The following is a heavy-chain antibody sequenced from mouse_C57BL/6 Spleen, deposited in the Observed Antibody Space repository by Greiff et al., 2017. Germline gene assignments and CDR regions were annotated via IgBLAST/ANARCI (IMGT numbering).Heavy chain of an antibody. CDR2: IDPSDSYT. CDR1: GYTFTSYW. Sequence: QVQLKQPGAELVMPGASVKLSCKASGYTFTSYWMHWVKQRPGQGLEWIGEIDPSDSYTNYNQKFKGKSTLTVDKSSSTAYMQLSSLTSEDSAVYYCARVYYGSGYAMDYWGQGTSVTVSS. V-gene: IGHV1-69*01. CDR3: ARVYYGSGYAMDY. D-gene: IGHD1-1*01. J-gene: IGHJ4*01.